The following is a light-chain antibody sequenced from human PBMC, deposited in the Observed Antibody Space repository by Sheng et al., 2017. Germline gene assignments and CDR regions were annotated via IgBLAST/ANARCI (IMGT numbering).Light chain of an antibody. V-gene: IGLV2-23*02. J-gene: IGLJ3*02. Sequence: QSALTQPASVSGSPGQSITISCTGTTSYFGSYNLVSWYQEHPGKAPKLMIYEVTKRPSGVSNRFSGSRSGNTASLTISGLQAEDEADYYCCSSVGSRVFGGGTKLTVL. CDR1: TSYFGSYNL. CDR3: CSSVGSRV. CDR2: EVT.